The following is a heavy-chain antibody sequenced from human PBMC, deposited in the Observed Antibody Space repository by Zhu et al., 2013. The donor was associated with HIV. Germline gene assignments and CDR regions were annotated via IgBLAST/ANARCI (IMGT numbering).Heavy chain of an antibody. CDR2: INAYNGST. CDR1: GYTFSNYG. Sequence: QVQLVQSGDEVKKPGASVKVSCKASGYTFSNYGISWVRQAPGQGLEWMGWINAYNGSTSYAQKFQGRVTMTRDTSTSTVYMELSSLRSEDTAVYYCARSIAAASNWFDPWGQGTLVTVSS. D-gene: IGHD6-13*01. CDR3: ARSIAAASNWFDP. V-gene: IGHV1-18*01. J-gene: IGHJ5*02.